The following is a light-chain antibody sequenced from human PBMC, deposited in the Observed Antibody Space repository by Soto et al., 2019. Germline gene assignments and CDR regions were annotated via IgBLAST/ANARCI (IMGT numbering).Light chain of an antibody. V-gene: IGLV1-51*01. J-gene: IGLJ2*01. CDR3: GTWDTSLSAAV. Sequence: QSVLTQPPSVSAAPGQKVTISCSGSSSNIGNSDVSWYQQFPGTAPKLLIYDNNNRPSGIPDRFSGSKSGTSATLGITGLQTGDEADYYCGTWDTSLSAAVFGGGTKVTVL. CDR1: SSNIGNSD. CDR2: DNN.